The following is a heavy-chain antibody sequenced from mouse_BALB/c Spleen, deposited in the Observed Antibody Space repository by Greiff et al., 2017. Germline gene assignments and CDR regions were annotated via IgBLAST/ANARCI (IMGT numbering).Heavy chain of an antibody. J-gene: IGHJ4*01. D-gene: IGHD1-1*01. CDR3: NPKTTGEGRDY. V-gene: IGHV14-4*02. CDR2: IDPENGDT. Sequence: VQLQQSGAELVRSGASVKLSCTASGFNFKDYYMHWVKQRPEQGLEWIGWIDPENGDTEYAPKFQGKATMTADTSSNTAYLQLSSLTSEDTAVYYCNPKTTGEGRDYWGQGTSVTVSS. CDR1: GFNFKDYY.